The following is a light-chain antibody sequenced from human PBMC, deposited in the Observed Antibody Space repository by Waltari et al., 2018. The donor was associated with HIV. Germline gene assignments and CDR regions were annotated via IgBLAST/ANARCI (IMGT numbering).Light chain of an antibody. J-gene: IGLJ1*01. V-gene: IGLV3-25*03. CDR3: QSADSTGTYPDV. CDR1: ALPKHY. CDR2: KDN. Sequence: SYELTQPPSVSVSPGQTARITCSGDALPKHYAYWYQQKPGQAPVLVIYKDNERPSGIPERFSGSSSGTTVTLTISGVQTEDEADYYCQSADSTGTYPDVFGPGTKVTVL.